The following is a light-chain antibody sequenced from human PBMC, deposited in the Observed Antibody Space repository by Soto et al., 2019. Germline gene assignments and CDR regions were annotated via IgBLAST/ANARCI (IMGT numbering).Light chain of an antibody. Sequence: DIVMTQSPDSLAVSLGERATINCKSSQSVLYSSDNRNYLAWYQKKPGQPPKMLINWASTRESGVPDRFSGSGSETEFTLTISSLQAEEVAVYYCQQYYGAPLTFGGGSKVEIK. CDR1: QSVLYSSDNRNY. J-gene: IGKJ4*02. CDR3: QQYYGAPLT. V-gene: IGKV4-1*01. CDR2: WAS.